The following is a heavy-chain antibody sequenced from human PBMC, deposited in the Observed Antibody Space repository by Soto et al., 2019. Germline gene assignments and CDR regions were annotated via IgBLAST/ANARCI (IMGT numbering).Heavy chain of an antibody. CDR1: GGSISSSSYY. V-gene: IGHV4-39*01. CDR3: ARLPNGAYCGGDCYSFDP. Sequence: QLQLQESGPGLVRPSETLSLTCTVSGGSISSSSYYWGWIRQPPGNGLEWIGNIYYSGSTYYNPSLKSRVTISVDTSKNQFSLRLSSVTAADTAVYYCARLPNGAYCGGDCYSFDPWGQGTLVTVSS. D-gene: IGHD2-21*02. J-gene: IGHJ5*02. CDR2: IYYSGST.